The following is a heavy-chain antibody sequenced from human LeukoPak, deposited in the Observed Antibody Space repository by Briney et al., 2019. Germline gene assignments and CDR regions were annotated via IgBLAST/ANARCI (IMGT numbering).Heavy chain of an antibody. CDR2: IYYSGST. J-gene: IGHJ4*02. Sequence: PSETLSLTCTVSGGSISSYYWSWIRQPPGKGLEWIGYIYYSGSTNYNPSLKSRVTISVDTSKNQFSLKLSSVTAADTAVYYCARGGGQWLAYFDYWGQGTLVTVSS. CDR1: GGSISSYY. V-gene: IGHV4-59*01. D-gene: IGHD6-19*01. CDR3: ARGGGQWLAYFDY.